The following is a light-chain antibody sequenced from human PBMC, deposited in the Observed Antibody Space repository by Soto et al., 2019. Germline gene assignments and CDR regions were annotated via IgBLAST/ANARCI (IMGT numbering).Light chain of an antibody. Sequence: DIQMTQSPSSLSASVGDRVTITCRASQSISSYLNWYQQKPGTAPKLLIYAASSLQSGVPSRFSGSGSGTDFTLTISGLQTEDFATYYCQQTYSPFLTFGGGTKVDI. J-gene: IGKJ4*01. CDR1: QSISSY. CDR2: AAS. CDR3: QQTYSPFLT. V-gene: IGKV1-39*01.